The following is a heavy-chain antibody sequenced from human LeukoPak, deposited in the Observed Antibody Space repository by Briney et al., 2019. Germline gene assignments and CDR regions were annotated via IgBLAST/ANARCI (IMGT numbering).Heavy chain of an antibody. Sequence: SETLSLTCTVSGGSISSYYWSWIRQPPGKGLEWIGYIYYSGSTNYNPSLKSRVTISVGTSKNQFSLKLSSVTAADTAVYYCARDLSRIGDQGFDYWGQGTLVTVSS. CDR1: GGSISSYY. D-gene: IGHD3-10*01. CDR3: ARDLSRIGDQGFDY. CDR2: IYYSGST. J-gene: IGHJ4*02. V-gene: IGHV4-59*01.